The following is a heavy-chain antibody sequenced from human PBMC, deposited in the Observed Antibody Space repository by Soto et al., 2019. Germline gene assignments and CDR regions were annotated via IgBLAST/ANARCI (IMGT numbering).Heavy chain of an antibody. V-gene: IGHV3-30*04. CDR3: ASGAAFYYDTSRY. CDR1: GFSFSVYA. J-gene: IGHJ4*02. Sequence: GGPLRLSCAAPGFSFSVYALHWIRQAPGEVLEWVAVISPNGNNQYYADSVKGRFTISRDTSKSTLSLQMTSLRPEDTAVYYCASGAAFYYDTSRYWGQGTLVNVSS. D-gene: IGHD3-22*01. CDR2: ISPNGNNQ.